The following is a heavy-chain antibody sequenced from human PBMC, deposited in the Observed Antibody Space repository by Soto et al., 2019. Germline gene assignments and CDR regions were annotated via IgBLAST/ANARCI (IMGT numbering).Heavy chain of an antibody. CDR1: GYTFTSYS. CDR2: INAGNGNT. J-gene: IGHJ4*02. D-gene: IGHD3-3*01. CDR3: AREHDFWSNYCFDY. Sequence: ASVKVSCKASGYTFTSYSIHWVRQAPGQRLEWMGWINAGNGNTKYSQNFQGRVTITRDTSANTAYMELSSLRSEDTAVYYCAREHDFWSNYCFDYWGQGTLVTVSS. V-gene: IGHV1-3*01.